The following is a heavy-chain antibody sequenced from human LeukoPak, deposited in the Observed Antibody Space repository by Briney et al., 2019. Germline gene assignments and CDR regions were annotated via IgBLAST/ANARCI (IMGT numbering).Heavy chain of an antibody. CDR1: GFIFSSYD. CDR3: ARELELLGVDY. V-gene: IGHV3-30*03. CDR2: LSYDGSNK. J-gene: IGHJ4*02. D-gene: IGHD1-7*01. Sequence: QPGGSLRLSCAASGFIFSSYDMHWVRQAPGEGLEWVAVLSYDGSNKYYTDSVKRRFTISRGNSKNTLSLQLNSLRVEDTAVYYCARELELLGVDYWGQGTLVTVSS.